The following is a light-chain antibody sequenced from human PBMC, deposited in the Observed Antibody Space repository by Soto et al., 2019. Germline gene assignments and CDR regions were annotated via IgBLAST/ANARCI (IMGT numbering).Light chain of an antibody. Sequence: EIVLTQSPDTLSVSPGERATLSCRASQSISRTLAWYQQKSGQPPRLLIYGGPSRATGIPVRFSGSGSETDFTLTITRLEPEDFAVYYCQQYSSLRTFGQRSKV. V-gene: IGKV3-20*01. CDR2: GGP. CDR1: QSISRT. CDR3: QQYSSLRT. J-gene: IGKJ1*01.